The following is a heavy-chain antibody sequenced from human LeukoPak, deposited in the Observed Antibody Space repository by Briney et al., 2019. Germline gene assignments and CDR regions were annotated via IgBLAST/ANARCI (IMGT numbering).Heavy chain of an antibody. V-gene: IGHV1-2*06. Sequence: ASVKVSCKASGYTFTGYYMHWVRQAPGQGLEWMGRINPNSGGTNYAQKFQGRVTITTDESTSTAYMELSSLRSEDTAVYYCARGDDYYDSSGYYAFDIWGQGTMVTVSS. CDR3: ARGDDYYDSSGYYAFDI. CDR2: INPNSGGT. J-gene: IGHJ3*02. D-gene: IGHD3-22*01. CDR1: GYTFTGYY.